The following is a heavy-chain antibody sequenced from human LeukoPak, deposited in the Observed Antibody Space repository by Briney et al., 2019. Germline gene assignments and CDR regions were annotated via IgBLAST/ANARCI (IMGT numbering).Heavy chain of an antibody. V-gene: IGHV3-7*01. D-gene: IGHD3-3*01. Sequence: GGSLRLSCAASGLTFSSYWMSWVRQAPGKGLEGVANIKQDGSEKYYVDSVKGRVTISRDNAKNSLYLQMNSLRAEDTAVYYCARETPYYDFWSEETEFHFDYWGQGTLVTVSS. CDR1: GLTFSSYW. J-gene: IGHJ4*02. CDR3: ARETPYYDFWSEETEFHFDY. CDR2: IKQDGSEK.